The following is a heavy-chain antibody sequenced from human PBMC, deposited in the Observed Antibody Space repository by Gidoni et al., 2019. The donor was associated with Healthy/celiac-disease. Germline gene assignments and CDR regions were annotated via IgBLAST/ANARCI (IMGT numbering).Heavy chain of an antibody. Sequence: EVQLVASGGGLVKPGGSLRLSCAASGFTFSSYSMTWVRQAPGKGLEWVSSLSSSSSSIYYADSVKGRLTISRDNAKNSLYLQMNSLRAEDTAVYYCARARSGSYSDAFDYWGQGTLVTVSS. CDR1: GFTFSSYS. J-gene: IGHJ4*02. CDR2: LSSSSSSI. CDR3: ARARSGSYSDAFDY. D-gene: IGHD3-10*01. V-gene: IGHV3-21*01.